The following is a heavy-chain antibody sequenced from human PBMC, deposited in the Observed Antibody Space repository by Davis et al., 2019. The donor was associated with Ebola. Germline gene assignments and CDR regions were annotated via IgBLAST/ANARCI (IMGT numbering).Heavy chain of an antibody. CDR1: GGSISNYY. D-gene: IGHD6-6*01. Sequence: SETLSLTCSVSGGSISNYYWSWIRQPPGKGLEWIGYISYSGNTNYNPSLKSRVTISIDSSQNQFSLKLSSVTAADTAVYYCARHASSTRGWFDPWGQGTLVTVSS. CDR2: ISYSGNT. V-gene: IGHV4-59*01. J-gene: IGHJ5*02. CDR3: ARHASSTRGWFDP.